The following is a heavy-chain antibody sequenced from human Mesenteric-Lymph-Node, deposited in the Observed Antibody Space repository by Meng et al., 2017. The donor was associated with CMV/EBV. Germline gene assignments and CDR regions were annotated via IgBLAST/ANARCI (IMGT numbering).Heavy chain of an antibody. D-gene: IGHD2-2*01. Sequence: SETLSLTCTVSGGSIISGGSYWSWIRQPPGKGLEWIGYIYYSGSTYYNPSIKSRVTISVDTSKNQFSLKLSSVTAADTAVYYCARGRVPAADFDYWGQGTLVTVSS. CDR3: ARGRVPAADFDY. CDR2: IYYSGST. V-gene: IGHV4-30-4*08. J-gene: IGHJ4*02. CDR1: GGSIISGGSY.